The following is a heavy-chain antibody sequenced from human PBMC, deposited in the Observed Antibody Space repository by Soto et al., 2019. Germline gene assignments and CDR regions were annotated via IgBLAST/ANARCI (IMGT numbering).Heavy chain of an antibody. Sequence: QVQLVQSGAEVKKPGSSVKVSCKASGGTFSSYTISWVRQAPGQGLEWMGRIIPILGIANYAQKFQGRVTITADKSTSTAYMELSSLGSAYTAVYYCARDSGQRPYNLNFYYMDVWGKGTTVTVSS. CDR3: ARDSGQRPYNLNFYYMDV. V-gene: IGHV1-69*08. CDR1: GGTFSSYT. D-gene: IGHD3-10*01. J-gene: IGHJ6*03. CDR2: IIPILGIA.